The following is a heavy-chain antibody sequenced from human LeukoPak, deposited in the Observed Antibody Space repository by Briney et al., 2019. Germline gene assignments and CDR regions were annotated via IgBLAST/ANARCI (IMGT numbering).Heavy chain of an antibody. Sequence: SETLSLTCTVSGGSISSGTYYWSWIRQPPGKGLEWIGYIYYTGNTNYNPSLKSRVTISVDTSKNQFSLKLSSVTAADTAVYYCARDRLQLQSWGQGTLVTVSS. CDR2: IYYTGNT. D-gene: IGHD5-24*01. CDR1: GGSISSGTYY. V-gene: IGHV4-61*01. CDR3: ARDRLQLQS. J-gene: IGHJ5*02.